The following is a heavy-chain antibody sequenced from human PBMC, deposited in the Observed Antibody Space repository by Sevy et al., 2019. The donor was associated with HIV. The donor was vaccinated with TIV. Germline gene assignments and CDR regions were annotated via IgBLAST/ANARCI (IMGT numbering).Heavy chain of an antibody. J-gene: IGHJ6*03. CDR2: INHSGST. CDR3: ARVSSGAYYYYMDV. Sequence: SETLSLTCAVYGGSFSGYYWSWIRQPPGKGLEWIGEINHSGSTNYNPSLKSRVTISVDTSKNQFSLKLSSVTAADTAVYYCARVSSGAYYYYMDVWGKGTTVTVSS. V-gene: IGHV4-34*01. D-gene: IGHD6-6*01. CDR1: GGSFSGYY.